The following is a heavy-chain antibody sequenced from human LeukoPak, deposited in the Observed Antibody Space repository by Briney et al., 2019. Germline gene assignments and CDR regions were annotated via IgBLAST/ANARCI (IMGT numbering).Heavy chain of an antibody. Sequence: PGGSLRHSCAASGFTFSSYGMHWVRQAPGKGLEWVAFIRYDGSNKYYADSVKGRFTISRDNSKNTLYLQMNSLRAEDTAVYYCAKYEQWLAGGAFDIWGQGTMVTVSS. V-gene: IGHV3-30*02. D-gene: IGHD6-19*01. J-gene: IGHJ3*02. CDR1: GFTFSSYG. CDR2: IRYDGSNK. CDR3: AKYEQWLAGGAFDI.